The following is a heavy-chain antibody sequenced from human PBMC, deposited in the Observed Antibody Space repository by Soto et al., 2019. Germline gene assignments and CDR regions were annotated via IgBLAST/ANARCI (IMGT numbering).Heavy chain of an antibody. D-gene: IGHD2-2*02. CDR2: INPNSGGT. Sequence: QVQLVQSGAEVKKPGASVKVSCKASGYTFTGYYMHWVRQAPGQGLEWMGWINPNSGGTNYAQKFQGWVTMTRDTSISTAYMELSRLRSDDTAVYYCARDYEGWVPAAIITTWFDPWGQGTLVTVSS. CDR3: ARDYEGWVPAAIITTWFDP. CDR1: GYTFTGYY. J-gene: IGHJ5*02. V-gene: IGHV1-2*04.